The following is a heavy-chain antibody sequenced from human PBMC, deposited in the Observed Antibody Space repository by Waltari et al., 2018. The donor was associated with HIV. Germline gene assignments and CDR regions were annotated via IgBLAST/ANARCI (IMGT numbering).Heavy chain of an antibody. V-gene: IGHV1-2*02. CDR1: GYSLTAYY. CDR2: INPNTGGT. CDR3: ARPVAATFYFDY. D-gene: IGHD6-19*01. J-gene: IGHJ4*02. Sequence: QVQPVQSGAEVKKPGASVKVSCRTSGYSLTAYYMHWVRQATGQGLEWMGWINPNTGGTNYAQKFQGRVTMTWDTSISTIYMDLNRLTSDDTAIYYCARPVAATFYFDYWGQGTLVTVSS.